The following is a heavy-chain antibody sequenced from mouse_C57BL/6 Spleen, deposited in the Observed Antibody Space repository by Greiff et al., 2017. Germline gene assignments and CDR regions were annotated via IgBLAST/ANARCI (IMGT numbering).Heavy chain of an antibody. D-gene: IGHD1-1*01. J-gene: IGHJ4*01. V-gene: IGHV1-55*01. Sequence: VQLQQPGAELVKPGASVKMSCKASGYTFTSYWITWVKQRPGQGLEWIGDIYPGSGSTNYNEKFKSKATLTVDTSSGTAYMQLSRLTSEDSAVYYCAQAYEYGSSYVDYAMDYWGQGTSVTVSS. CDR2: IYPGSGST. CDR3: AQAYEYGSSYVDYAMDY. CDR1: GYTFTSYW.